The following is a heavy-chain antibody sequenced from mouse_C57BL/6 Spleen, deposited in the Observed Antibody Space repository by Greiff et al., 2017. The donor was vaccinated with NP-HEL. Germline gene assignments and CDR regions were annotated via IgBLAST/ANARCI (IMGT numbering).Heavy chain of an antibody. CDR1: GFNIKNTY. CDR3: AGGYYGSRPFAY. J-gene: IGHJ3*01. Sequence: EVMLVESVAELVRPGASVKLSCTASGFNIKNTYMHWVKQRPEQGLEWIGRIDPANGNTKYAPKFQGKATITADTSSNTAYLQLSSLTSEDTAIYYCAGGYYGSRPFAYWGQGTLVTVSA. V-gene: IGHV14-3*01. CDR2: IDPANGNT. D-gene: IGHD1-1*01.